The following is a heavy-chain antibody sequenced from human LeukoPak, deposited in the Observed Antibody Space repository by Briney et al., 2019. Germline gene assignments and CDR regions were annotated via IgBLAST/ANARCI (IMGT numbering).Heavy chain of an antibody. Sequence: EASVKVSCKASGYTFTSYDINWVRQATGQGIEWMGWMNPNSGNTGYEQKFQGRVTMTRNTSISTAYMELSSLRSEDTAVYYCARVAAYSSGWYLSDPPDYWGQGTLVTVSS. J-gene: IGHJ4*02. CDR2: MNPNSGNT. D-gene: IGHD6-19*01. V-gene: IGHV1-8*01. CDR3: ARVAAYSSGWYLSDPPDY. CDR1: GYTFTSYD.